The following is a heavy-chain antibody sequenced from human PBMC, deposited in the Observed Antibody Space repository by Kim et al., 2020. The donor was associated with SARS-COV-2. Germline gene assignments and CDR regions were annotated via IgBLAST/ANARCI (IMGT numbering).Heavy chain of an antibody. CDR2: ISSSSSYT. CDR3: ARVGYYDVWGSYRDYYYYYGMDV. D-gene: IGHD3-16*02. V-gene: IGHV3-11*05. CDR1: GFTFSDYY. Sequence: GGSLRLSCAASGFTFSDYYMSWIRQAPGKGLEWDSYISSSSSYTNYADSVKGRFTISRDNAKNSLYLQMNSLRAEDTAVYYCARVGYYDVWGSYRDYYYYYGMDVWGQGTTVTVSS. J-gene: IGHJ6*02.